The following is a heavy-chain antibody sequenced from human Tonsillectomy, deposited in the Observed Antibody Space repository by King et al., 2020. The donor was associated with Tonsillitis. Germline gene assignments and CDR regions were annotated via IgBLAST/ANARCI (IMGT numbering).Heavy chain of an antibody. D-gene: IGHD3-10*01. CDR2: ISYHGSDK. Sequence: VQLVESGGGVVQPGRSLRLSCAASGFTFSNYGMHWVRQAPGKGLEWVAVISYHGSDKYYADSVKGRFTISRDNSKNTLYLQMNSLRAEDTALYYCAKEAVAMVRGVMNMDVFDYWGQGTLVTVSS. CDR3: AKEAVAMVRGVMNMDVFDY. J-gene: IGHJ4*02. CDR1: GFTFSNYG. V-gene: IGHV3-30*18.